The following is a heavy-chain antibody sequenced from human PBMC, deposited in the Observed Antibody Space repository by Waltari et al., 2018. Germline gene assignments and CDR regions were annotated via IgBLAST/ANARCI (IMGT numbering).Heavy chain of an antibody. V-gene: IGHV3-30*04. Sequence: VQRGEAGGGAGQPGRCLRAGGGAAEFTLGSWAVHWVRQAPGKGLEWVAVISYNERNIYYVDTVKGRFTISRDNSEKMLYLQMNSLRVEDTAVYYCARDYCDRTNCHGMDVWGQGTTVTVSS. J-gene: IGHJ6*02. CDR1: EFTLGSWA. CDR3: ARDYCDRTNCHGMDV. D-gene: IGHD3-22*01. CDR2: ISYNERNI.